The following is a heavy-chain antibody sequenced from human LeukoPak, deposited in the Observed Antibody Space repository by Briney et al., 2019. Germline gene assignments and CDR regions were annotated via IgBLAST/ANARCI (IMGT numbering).Heavy chain of an antibody. V-gene: IGHV4-39*01. CDR2: IYYSGST. Sequence: SETLSLTCAVSGGSISSKSYYWGWIRHPPGKGLEWIGSIYYSGSTYYNPSLKSRVTISVDTSKNQFSLKLSSVTAADTAVYYCATNYDSSGYYEVQHWGQGTLVTVSS. J-gene: IGHJ1*01. D-gene: IGHD3-22*01. CDR3: ATNYDSSGYYEVQH. CDR1: GGSISSKSYY.